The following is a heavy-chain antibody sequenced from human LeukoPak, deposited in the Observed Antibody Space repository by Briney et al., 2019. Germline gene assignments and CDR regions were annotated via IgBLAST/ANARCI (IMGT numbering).Heavy chain of an antibody. CDR1: GGSISSYY. CDR3: ARGRGIVVVPAAKRHIPGYYFDY. V-gene: IGHV4-59*12. J-gene: IGHJ4*02. Sequence: SETLSLTCTVSGGSISSYYWSWIRQPPGKGLEWIGYIYYSGSTNYNPSLKSRVTISVGTSKNQFSLKLSSVTAADTAVYYCARGRGIVVVPAAKRHIPGYYFDYWGQGTLVTVSS. CDR2: IYYSGST. D-gene: IGHD2-2*01.